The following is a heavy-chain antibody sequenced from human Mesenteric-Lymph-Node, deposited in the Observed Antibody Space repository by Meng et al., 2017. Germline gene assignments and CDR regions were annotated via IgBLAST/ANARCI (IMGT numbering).Heavy chain of an antibody. CDR3: ARGLRWLQYAFDI. CDR1: GGLFSVYY. D-gene: IGHD5-24*01. V-gene: IGHV4-34*01. CDR2: INHSGST. Sequence: QVQPPQGVAVLLKLSQTPALPCAVQGGLFSVYYWSWIRHPPGKGREWIGEINHSGSTNYNPSLKSRVTISVDTSKNQFSLKLSSVTAADTAVYYCARGLRWLQYAFDIWGQGTMVTVSS. J-gene: IGHJ3*02.